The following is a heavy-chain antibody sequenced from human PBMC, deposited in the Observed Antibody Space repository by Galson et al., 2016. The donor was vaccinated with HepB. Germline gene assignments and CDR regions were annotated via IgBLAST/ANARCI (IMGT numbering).Heavy chain of an antibody. V-gene: IGHV1-18*01. CDR2: ISTHNGET. CDR1: GYIFTTYG. CDR3: ARFWSGSLPDY. D-gene: IGHD3-3*01. Sequence: SVKVSCKASGYIFTTYGVGWVRQAPGQGLEWMGCISTHNGETTYSQKFQGRVIMTTDTSTSTVYMELRGLRSDDTAVYFCARFWSGSLPDYWGQGTLVIVSS. J-gene: IGHJ4*02.